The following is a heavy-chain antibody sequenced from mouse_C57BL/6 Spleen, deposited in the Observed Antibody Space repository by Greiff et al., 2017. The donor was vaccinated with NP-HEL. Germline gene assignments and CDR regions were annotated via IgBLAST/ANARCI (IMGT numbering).Heavy chain of an antibody. CDR2: INPNNGGT. J-gene: IGHJ3*01. V-gene: IGHV1-18*01. CDR1: GYTFTDYN. Sequence: SGPELVKPGASVKIPCKASGYTFTDYNMDWVKQSHGKSLEWIGDINPNNGGTIYNQKFKGKATLTVDKSSSTAYMELRSLTSEDTAVYYCARRGLWFAYWGQGTLVTVSA. CDR3: ARRGLWFAY.